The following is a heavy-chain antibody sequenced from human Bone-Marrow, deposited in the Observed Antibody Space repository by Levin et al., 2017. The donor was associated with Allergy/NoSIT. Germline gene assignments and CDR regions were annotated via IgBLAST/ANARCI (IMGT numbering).Heavy chain of an antibody. D-gene: IGHD3-10*01. J-gene: IGHJ4*02. Sequence: GESLKISCAASGFTLSSFGMHWVRQAPGKGLEWVAIISSDGSDKYYVDSVKGRFTISRDTSQETLYLQMNNLRPEDTAVYYCARGSTFDFWGQGTLVTVSS. V-gene: IGHV3-30*03. CDR2: ISSDGSDK. CDR3: ARGSTFDF. CDR1: GFTLSSFG.